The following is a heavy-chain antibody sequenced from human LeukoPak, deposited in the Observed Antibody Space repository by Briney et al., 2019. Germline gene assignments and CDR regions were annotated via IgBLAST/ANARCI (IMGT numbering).Heavy chain of an antibody. V-gene: IGHV4-39*07. Sequence: SETLSLTCTVSGGSISSSSYYWGWIRQPPGRGLEWIGSIYYSGSTYYNPSLKSRVTISVDTSKNQFSLKLSSVTAADTAVYYCARDVNYYGSGSSSHRLYYYYGMDVWGQGTTVTVSS. CDR1: GGSISSSSYY. CDR3: ARDVNYYGSGSSSHRLYYYYGMDV. J-gene: IGHJ6*02. D-gene: IGHD3-10*01. CDR2: IYYSGST.